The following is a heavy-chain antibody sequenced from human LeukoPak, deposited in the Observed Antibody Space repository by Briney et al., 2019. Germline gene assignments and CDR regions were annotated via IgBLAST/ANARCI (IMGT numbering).Heavy chain of an antibody. CDR3: AKYRDYHFDF. J-gene: IGHJ4*02. CDR2: ISGSGGST. V-gene: IGHV3-23*01. CDR1: GVTFSSYA. Sequence: PRGPLRLSCAASGVTFSSYAMSWVRQAPGKGLEWVSGISGSGGSTYYADSVKGRSTIFRDNSKNTLYLQMNRLRDEDTALYYCAKYRDYHFDFWGQGTLVTVSS. D-gene: IGHD4-17*01.